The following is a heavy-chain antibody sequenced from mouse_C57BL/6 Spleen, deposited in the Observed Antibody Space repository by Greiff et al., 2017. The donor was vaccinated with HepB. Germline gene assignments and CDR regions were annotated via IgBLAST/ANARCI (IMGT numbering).Heavy chain of an antibody. D-gene: IGHD2-4*01. CDR1: GFTFSSYA. CDR3: TRGGIYYDYDAWFAY. Sequence: EVMLVESGEGLVKPGGSLKLSCAASGFTFSSYAMSWVRQTPEKRLEWVAYISSGGDYIYYADTVKGRFTISRDNARNTLYLQMSSLKSEDTAMYYCTRGGIYYDYDAWFAYWGQGTLVTVSA. J-gene: IGHJ3*01. CDR2: ISSGGDYI. V-gene: IGHV5-9-1*02.